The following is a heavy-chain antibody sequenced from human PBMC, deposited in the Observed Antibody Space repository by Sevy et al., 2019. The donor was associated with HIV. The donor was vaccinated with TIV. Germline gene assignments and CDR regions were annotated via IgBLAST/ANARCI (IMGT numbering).Heavy chain of an antibody. V-gene: IGHV1-18*01. CDR3: ARGQHSGYYDSSGYYLYYFDY. Sequence: ASVKVSCKASGYTFTSYGISWVRQAPGQGLEWMGWISAYNGNTNYAQKLQGRVTMTTDTSTSTAYMELRSLRSDDTAVYYCARGQHSGYYDSSGYYLYYFDYWGQGTLVTVSS. CDR1: GYTFTSYG. J-gene: IGHJ4*02. D-gene: IGHD3-22*01. CDR2: ISAYNGNT.